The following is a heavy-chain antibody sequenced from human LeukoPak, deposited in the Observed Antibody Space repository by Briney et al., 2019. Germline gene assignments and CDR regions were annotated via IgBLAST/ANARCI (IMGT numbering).Heavy chain of an antibody. CDR3: ARGRPHGNDY. D-gene: IGHD4-23*01. V-gene: IGHV3-74*01. Sequence: GGSLRLSCAASGFTFSGYAMNWVRQAPGKGLVWVSRIASDGSSTTYADSVKGRFSISRDNAKNTLYLQMNSLRVEDTAVYYCARGRPHGNDYWGQGTLVTVSS. CDR2: IASDGSST. CDR1: GFTFSGYA. J-gene: IGHJ4*02.